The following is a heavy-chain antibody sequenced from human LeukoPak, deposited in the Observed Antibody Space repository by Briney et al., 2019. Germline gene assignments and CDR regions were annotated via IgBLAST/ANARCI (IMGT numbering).Heavy chain of an antibody. Sequence: ASVKVSCKASGYTFTNYGISWVRQAPGQGLEWMGWISAYNGNTNYAQKLQGRVTMTTDTSTNTAYMELRSLRSDDTAVYYCARGPYNWNDHDAFDIWGQGTMVTVSS. CDR1: GYTFTNYG. CDR3: ARGPYNWNDHDAFDI. V-gene: IGHV1-18*01. D-gene: IGHD1-20*01. J-gene: IGHJ3*02. CDR2: ISAYNGNT.